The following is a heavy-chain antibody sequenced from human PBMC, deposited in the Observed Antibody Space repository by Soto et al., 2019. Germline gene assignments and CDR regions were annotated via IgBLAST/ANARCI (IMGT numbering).Heavy chain of an antibody. V-gene: IGHV1-2*02. J-gene: IGHJ3*02. CDR3: ARDYIAAAGTDAFDI. CDR2: INPNSGGT. CDR1: GYTFTSYA. D-gene: IGHD6-13*01. Sequence: ASVKVSCKASGYTFTSYAMHWVRQAPGQRLEWMGWINPNSGGTNYAQKFQGRVTMTRDTSISTAYMELSRLRSDDTAVYYCARDYIAAAGTDAFDIWGQGTMVTVSS.